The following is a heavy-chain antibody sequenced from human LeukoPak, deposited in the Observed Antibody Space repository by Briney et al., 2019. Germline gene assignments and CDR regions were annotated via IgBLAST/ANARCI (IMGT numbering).Heavy chain of an antibody. D-gene: IGHD1-26*01. V-gene: IGHV3-23*01. Sequence: PGGSLRLSCAASGFTFSSYSMNWVRQAPGKGLEWVSAISGSGGSTYYADSVKGRFTISRDNSKNTLYLQMNSLRAEDTAVYYCAKDGMVGATVSAFDIWGQGTMVTVSS. J-gene: IGHJ3*02. CDR3: AKDGMVGATVSAFDI. CDR2: ISGSGGST. CDR1: GFTFSSYS.